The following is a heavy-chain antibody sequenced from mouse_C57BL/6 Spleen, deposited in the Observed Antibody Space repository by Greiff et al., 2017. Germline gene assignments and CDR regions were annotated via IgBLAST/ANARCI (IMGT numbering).Heavy chain of an antibody. CDR1: GYTFTDYY. CDR2: INPNNGGT. V-gene: IGHV1-26*01. D-gene: IGHD2-4*01. Sequence: EVQLQQSGPELVKPGASVKISCKASGYTFTDYYMNWVKQSHGKSLEWIGDINPNNGGTSYNQKFKGKATLTADKSSSTAYMELRSLTSEDSAVYYCARSYDYDYAMDYWGQGTSVTVSS. CDR3: ARSYDYDYAMDY. J-gene: IGHJ4*01.